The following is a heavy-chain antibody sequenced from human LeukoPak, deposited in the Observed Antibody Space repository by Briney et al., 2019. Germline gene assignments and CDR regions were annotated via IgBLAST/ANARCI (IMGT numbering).Heavy chain of an antibody. CDR3: ARVAAGPF. J-gene: IGHJ4*02. V-gene: IGHV3-21*01. Sequence: PGGSLRLSCAASGFIFSNYNMNWVHQAPGKGLEWVSSISSSSNYIYYGDSVKGRFTISRDNAKNSLYLQMSSLRAEDSAVYYCARVAAGPFWGQGTLVTVSS. CDR1: GFIFSNYN. CDR2: ISSSSNYI. D-gene: IGHD6-13*01.